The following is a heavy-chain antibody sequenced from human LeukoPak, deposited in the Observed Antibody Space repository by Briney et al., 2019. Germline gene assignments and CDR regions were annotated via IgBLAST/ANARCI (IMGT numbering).Heavy chain of an antibody. CDR3: ARVSARFKFDY. V-gene: IGHV3-33*01. D-gene: IGHD3-10*01. J-gene: IGHJ4*02. CDR1: GFTFSSYG. CDR2: IWYDGSNK. Sequence: GGSLRLSCAASGFTFSSYGMHWVRQAPGKGLEWVAVIWYDGSNKYYADSVKGRFTISRDNSKNTLYLQMNSLRDEDTAVYYCARVSARFKFDYWGQGTLVTVSS.